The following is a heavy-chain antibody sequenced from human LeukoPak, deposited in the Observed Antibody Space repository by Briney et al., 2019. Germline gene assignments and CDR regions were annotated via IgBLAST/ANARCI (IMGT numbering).Heavy chain of an antibody. D-gene: IGHD4-17*01. CDR2: FDPEDGET. CDR1: GYTLTELS. V-gene: IGHV1-24*01. CDR3: ATVYGDYVLNYFDY. J-gene: IGHJ4*02. Sequence: EASVKVSCKVSGYTLTELSMHWVRQAPGKGLEWMGGFDPEDGETIYAQKFQGRVTMTEDTSTDTAYMELSSLRSEDTAVYYCATVYGDYVLNYFDYWGQGTLVTVSS.